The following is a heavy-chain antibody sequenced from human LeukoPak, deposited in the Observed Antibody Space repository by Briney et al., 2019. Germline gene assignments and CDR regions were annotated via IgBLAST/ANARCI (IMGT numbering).Heavy chain of an antibody. CDR2: IIPIFGTA. Sequence: SVKVSCKASGGTFSSYAISWVRQAPGQGLEWMGGIIPIFGTANYAQKFQGRVTITADESTSTAYMELSSLRSEDTAVYYCARGDYYDSSGYYYGGGYYFDYWGQGTLVTVSS. D-gene: IGHD3-22*01. CDR3: ARGDYYDSSGYYYGGGYYFDY. V-gene: IGHV1-69*13. J-gene: IGHJ4*02. CDR1: GGTFSSYA.